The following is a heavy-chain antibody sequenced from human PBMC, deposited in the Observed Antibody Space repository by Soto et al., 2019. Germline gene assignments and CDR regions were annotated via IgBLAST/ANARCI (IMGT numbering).Heavy chain of an antibody. CDR3: ARAGYGGWFDP. J-gene: IGHJ5*02. CDR2: IYYSGST. D-gene: IGHD4-17*01. CDR1: GGSISSGGYY. Sequence: QVQLQESGPGLVKPSQTLSLTCTVSGGSISSGGYYWSWIRQHPGKGLEWIGYIYYSGSTYYNPSLKSRVTISVDPSKNQFSLKLSSVTAAVTAMYYCARAGYGGWFDPWGQGTLVTVSS. V-gene: IGHV4-31*03.